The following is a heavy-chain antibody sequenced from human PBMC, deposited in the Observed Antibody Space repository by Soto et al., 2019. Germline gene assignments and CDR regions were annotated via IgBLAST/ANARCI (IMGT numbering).Heavy chain of an antibody. Sequence: QVQLVQSGAEVKKPGSSVKVSCKASGGTFSSYAFSWVRQAPGQGLEWMGGIIPIFGTANYAQKFQGRVTITADESTRTAYMDLSSLRSDDTAVYYCARVRVRFLAWLGSEGWGQGTLVTVSS. J-gene: IGHJ4*02. V-gene: IGHV1-69*12. D-gene: IGHD3-3*01. CDR3: ARVRVRFLAWLGSEG. CDR2: IIPIFGTA. CDR1: GGTFSSYA.